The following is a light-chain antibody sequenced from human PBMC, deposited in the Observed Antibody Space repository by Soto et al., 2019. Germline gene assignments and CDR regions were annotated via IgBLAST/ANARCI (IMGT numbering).Light chain of an antibody. CDR1: QTISRY. Sequence: DIQMTQSPSSLSASVGDRVTITCRAGQTISRYLNWYQQKPGKAPKLLIYGASNLESGIPSRFSGSGSGTEFTLTISSLQPEDFATYICQQTYTTVTFGPGTKVEIK. CDR3: QQTYTTVT. V-gene: IGKV1-39*01. CDR2: GAS. J-gene: IGKJ3*01.